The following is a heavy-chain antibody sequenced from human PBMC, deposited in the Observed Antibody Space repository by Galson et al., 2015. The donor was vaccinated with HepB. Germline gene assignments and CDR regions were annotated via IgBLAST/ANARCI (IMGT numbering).Heavy chain of an antibody. J-gene: IGHJ4*02. CDR2: INTNTGNP. CDR1: GYTFTSCA. D-gene: IGHD3-10*01. CDR3: ARGYYYGSGSYYLGRSDLDY. Sequence: SVKVSCKASGYTFTSCAMNWVRQAPGQGLEWMGWINTNTGNPTYAQGFTGRFVFSLDTSVSTAYLQISSLKAEDTAVYYCARGYYYGSGSYYLGRSDLDYWGQGTLVTVS. V-gene: IGHV7-4-1*02.